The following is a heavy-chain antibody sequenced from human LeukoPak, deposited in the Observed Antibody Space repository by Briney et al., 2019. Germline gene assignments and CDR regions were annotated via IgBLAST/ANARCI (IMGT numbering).Heavy chain of an antibody. CDR3: ARAGYSGYDLNWLDY. CDR1: GFTVSSNY. J-gene: IGHJ4*02. V-gene: IGHV3-53*01. Sequence: GGSLRLSCAASGFTVSSNYMSWVRQAPGKGLEWVSVIYSGGSTYYADSVKGRFTISRDNSKNTLYLQMNSLRAEDTAVYYCARAGYSGYDLNWLDYWGQGTLVTVSS. D-gene: IGHD5-12*01. CDR2: IYSGGST.